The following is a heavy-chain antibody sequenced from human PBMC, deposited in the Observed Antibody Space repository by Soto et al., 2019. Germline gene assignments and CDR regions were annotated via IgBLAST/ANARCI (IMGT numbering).Heavy chain of an antibody. J-gene: IGHJ4*02. CDR2: IWDDGSNK. D-gene: IGHD5-12*01. CDR1: GFTFSSYY. V-gene: IGHV3-33*01. Sequence: GGSLRLSFAASGFTFSSYYMHWVRQAPGKGLEWVAVIWDDGSNKYYADSVKGGFTISGDNSKNTLYLQMNSLRAEDTAVYYCARDANPRWLRLYYFDYWGQGTLVTVSS. CDR3: ARDANPRWLRLYYFDY.